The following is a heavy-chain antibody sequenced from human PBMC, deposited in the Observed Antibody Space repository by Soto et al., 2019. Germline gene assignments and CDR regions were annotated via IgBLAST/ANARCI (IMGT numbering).Heavy chain of an antibody. CDR2: IRGKAYGGTT. V-gene: IGHV3-49*03. CDR1: GFTFGDHD. CDR3: ARVGCTSTSCYYLFDF. J-gene: IGHJ4*02. Sequence: GGSLRLSCTTSGFTFGDHDMSWLRQAPGKGLEWLGFIRGKAYGGTTEYAASVKGRFAMSRDDSQGIAYLQMNSLKTEDTAVYYCARVGCTSTSCYYLFDFWGQGSLVTV. D-gene: IGHD2-2*01.